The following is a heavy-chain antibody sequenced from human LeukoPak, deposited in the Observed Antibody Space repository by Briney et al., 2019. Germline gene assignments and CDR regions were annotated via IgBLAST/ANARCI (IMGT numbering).Heavy chain of an antibody. Sequence: GGSLRLSCAASGFRFSIYWMSWVRQAPGKGLEWVAIIDQDGSTKDYVDSVRGRFTISRDNAKNSTYLQVNSPRVEDTAVYYCTRAENLAPLDPWGQGTLLTVSS. V-gene: IGHV3-7*01. J-gene: IGHJ5*02. D-gene: IGHD1-14*01. CDR2: IDQDGSTK. CDR1: GFRFSIYW. CDR3: TRAENLAPLDP.